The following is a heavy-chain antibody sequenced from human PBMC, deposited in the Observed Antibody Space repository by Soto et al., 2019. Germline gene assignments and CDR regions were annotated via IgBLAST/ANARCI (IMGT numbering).Heavy chain of an antibody. J-gene: IGHJ6*02. CDR1: GYTFTSYD. CDR2: MNPNSGNT. Sequence: QVPLVQSGAEVKKPGASVKVSCKASGYTFTSYDINWVRQATGQGLEWMGWMNPNSGNTGYAQKFQGRVTMTRNTSISTAYMELSSLRSEDTAVYYCARAAAAGTGYYYYGMDVWGQGTKVTVSS. D-gene: IGHD6-13*01. V-gene: IGHV1-8*01. CDR3: ARAAAAGTGYYYYGMDV.